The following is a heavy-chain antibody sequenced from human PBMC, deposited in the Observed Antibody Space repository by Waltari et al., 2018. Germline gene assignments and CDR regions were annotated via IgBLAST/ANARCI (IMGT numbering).Heavy chain of an antibody. D-gene: IGHD1-26*01. Sequence: QVQLVESGGGVVQPGGSLRLSCAASGFTFSSYGMHWVRQAPGKGLEWVAFIRYDGSNKYYADSVKGRFTISRDNSKNTLYLQMNSLRAEDTAVYYCAKRGVGATKDYFDYWGQGTLVTVSS. CDR1: GFTFSSYG. V-gene: IGHV3-30*02. CDR3: AKRGVGATKDYFDY. CDR2: IRYDGSNK. J-gene: IGHJ4*02.